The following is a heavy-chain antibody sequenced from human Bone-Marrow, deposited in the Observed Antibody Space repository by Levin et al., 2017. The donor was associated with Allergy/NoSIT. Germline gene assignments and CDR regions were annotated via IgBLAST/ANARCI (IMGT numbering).Heavy chain of an antibody. Sequence: GGSLRLSCAATGFNFRVYAMTWVREVPGGGLEWVSAIDNRGTTRYYSDSVRGRFSISRDNSKNMLYLQMSSLSADDTAVYFCARDQDDYGEPYFDFWGQGTLVTVSS. CDR3: ARDQDDYGEPYFDF. D-gene: IGHD4-17*01. CDR1: GFNFRVYA. V-gene: IGHV3-23*05. J-gene: IGHJ4*02. CDR2: IDNRGTTR.